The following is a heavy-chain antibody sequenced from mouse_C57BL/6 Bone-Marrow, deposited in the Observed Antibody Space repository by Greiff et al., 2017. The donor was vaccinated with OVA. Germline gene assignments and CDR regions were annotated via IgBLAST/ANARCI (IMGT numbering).Heavy chain of an antibody. V-gene: IGHV7-4*01. CDR1: GFTFTDYY. J-gene: IGHJ4*01. Sequence: EVMLVESGGGLVQPGASLRLSCAASGFTFTDYYMSWVRQPPGKAPEWLALIRNKANGYTSEYTVSVKGRFTISRDNSQNILYLQMNTLRAEDSATYYCVKAVDLGGTEAMDYWGQGTSVTVSS. CDR2: IRNKANGYTS. CDR3: VKAVDLGGTEAMDY. D-gene: IGHD4-1*01.